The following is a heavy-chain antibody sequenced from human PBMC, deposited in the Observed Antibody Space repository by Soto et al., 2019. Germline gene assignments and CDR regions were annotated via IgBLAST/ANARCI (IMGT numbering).Heavy chain of an antibody. CDR1: GFTLSSYW. V-gene: IGHV3-7*03. J-gene: IGHJ4*02. CDR3: AKDRQYPRDYFHY. D-gene: IGHD4-4*01. Sequence: VGSLRLSCAASGFTLSSYWMSWVRQAPGKGLEWVANIKQDGSEKYYVDSVKGRFTISRDISRNTVFLQMDSLRAEDTAVYYCAKDRQYPRDYFHYWGQGTLVTVSS. CDR2: IKQDGSEK.